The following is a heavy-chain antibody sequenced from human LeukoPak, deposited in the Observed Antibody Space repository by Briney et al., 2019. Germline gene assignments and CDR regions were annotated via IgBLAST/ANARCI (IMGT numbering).Heavy chain of an antibody. CDR2: INPNSGGT. D-gene: IGHD2-15*01. Sequence: ASVKVSCKASGYTSTGYYMHWVRQAPGQGLEWMGWINPNSGGTNYAQKFQGRVTMTRDTSISTAYMELSRLRSDDTAVYYCARDLGYCSGGSCYGWFDPWGQGTLVTVSS. CDR3: ARDLGYCSGGSCYGWFDP. V-gene: IGHV1-2*02. J-gene: IGHJ5*02. CDR1: GYTSTGYY.